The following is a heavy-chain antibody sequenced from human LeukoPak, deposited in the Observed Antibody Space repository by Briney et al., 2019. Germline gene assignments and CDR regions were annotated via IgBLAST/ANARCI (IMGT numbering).Heavy chain of an antibody. Sequence: ASVKVSCKASGYTFTSYYMHWVRQAPGQGLEWMGIINPSGGSTSYAQKLQGRVTMTTDTSTSTAYMELRSLRSDDTAVYYCAREGGSYYYYYYMDVWGKGTTVTVSS. CDR1: GYTFTSYY. D-gene: IGHD1-26*01. CDR3: AREGGSYYYYYYMDV. J-gene: IGHJ6*03. CDR2: INPSGGST. V-gene: IGHV1-46*01.